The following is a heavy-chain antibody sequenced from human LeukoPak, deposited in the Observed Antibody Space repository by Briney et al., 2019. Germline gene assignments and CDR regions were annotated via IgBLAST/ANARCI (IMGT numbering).Heavy chain of an antibody. CDR3: ARVPQKPGITMVRGVMIPVDY. D-gene: IGHD3-10*01. CDR2: INHSGST. J-gene: IGHJ4*02. Sequence: SETLSLTCAVYGGSFSGYYRSWIRQPPGKGLEWIGEINHSGSTNYNPSLKSRVTISVDTSKNQFSLKLSSVTAADTAVSYCARVPQKPGITMVRGVMIPVDYWGQGTLVTVSS. CDR1: GGSFSGYY. V-gene: IGHV4-34*01.